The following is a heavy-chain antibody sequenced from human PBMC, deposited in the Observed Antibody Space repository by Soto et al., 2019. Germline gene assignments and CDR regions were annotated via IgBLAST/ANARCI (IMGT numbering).Heavy chain of an antibody. Sequence: SETLSLTCTVSGGSISSSSYYWGWIRQPPGKGLEWIGSIYYSGSTYYNPSLKSRVTISVDTSKNQFSLKLSSVTAADTAVYYCARDDYYDSSGYYNYFDYWGQGTLVTVSS. D-gene: IGHD3-22*01. CDR3: ARDDYYDSSGYYNYFDY. CDR2: IYYSGST. V-gene: IGHV4-39*02. CDR1: GGSISSSSYY. J-gene: IGHJ4*02.